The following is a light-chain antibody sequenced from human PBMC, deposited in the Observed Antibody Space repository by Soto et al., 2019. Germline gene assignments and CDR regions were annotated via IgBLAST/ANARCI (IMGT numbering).Light chain of an antibody. V-gene: IGKV3-15*01. CDR3: QQYHNWPLT. Sequence: EIVMTQSPATLSLSPGERAALSCRASQSINSELAWYQQKPGQPPRLLIYGASTRATGVPARFTGSESGSEYTLTISGLPSEDFAVYYCQQYHNWPLTFGQGTRLEI. CDR2: GAS. J-gene: IGKJ2*01. CDR1: QSINSE.